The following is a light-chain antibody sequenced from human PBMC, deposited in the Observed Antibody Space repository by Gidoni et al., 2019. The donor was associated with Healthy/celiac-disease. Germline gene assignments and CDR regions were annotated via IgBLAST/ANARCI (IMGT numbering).Light chain of an antibody. CDR1: QDISNY. CDR3: QQYDNLPWT. CDR2: DAS. Sequence: DIQMTQSPSSLSASVGDRVTITCQASQDISNYLNWYQQQPGKAPKLLIYDASNLETGVPSRFSGSGSGTDFTFTISRLQPEDIATYYCQQYDNLPWTFGQGTKVEIK. V-gene: IGKV1-33*01. J-gene: IGKJ1*01.